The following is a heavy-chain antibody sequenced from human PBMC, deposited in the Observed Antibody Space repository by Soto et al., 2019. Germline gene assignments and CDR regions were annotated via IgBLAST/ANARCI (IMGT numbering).Heavy chain of an antibody. Sequence: QVHLVQSGAEVKKPGASVKVSCKGSGYTFTSYGITWVRQAPGQGLEWMGWISAHNGNTDYAQKLQGRVTVTRDTSTRTAYMELRSLRSADTAVYYCARRRYGHYWCQGALVTASS. CDR1: GYTFTSYG. V-gene: IGHV1-18*01. CDR2: ISAHNGNT. D-gene: IGHD1-1*01. J-gene: IGHJ4*02. CDR3: ARRRYGHY.